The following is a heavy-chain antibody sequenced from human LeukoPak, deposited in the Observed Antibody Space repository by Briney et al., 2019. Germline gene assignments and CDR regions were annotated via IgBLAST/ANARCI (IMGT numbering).Heavy chain of an antibody. CDR1: GGSISSGGYY. D-gene: IGHD5-18*01. Sequence: SETLSLTCTVSGGSISSGGYYWSWIRQHPGKGLEWIGYIYYSGSTCYNPSLKSRVTISVDTSKNQFSLKLSSVTAAGTAVYYCARAHSMVIRLDYWGQGTLVTVSS. CDR3: ARAHSMVIRLDY. CDR2: IYYSGST. J-gene: IGHJ4*02. V-gene: IGHV4-31*03.